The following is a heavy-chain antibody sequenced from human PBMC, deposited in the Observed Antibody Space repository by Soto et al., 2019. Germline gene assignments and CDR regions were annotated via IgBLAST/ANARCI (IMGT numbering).Heavy chain of an antibody. CDR3: ARGNGYCSSTSCTQYYYYGVDV. V-gene: IGHV4-34*01. J-gene: IGHJ6*02. CDR1: GGSFSGYY. Sequence: KPSETLSLTCAVYGGSFSGYYWSWIRQPPGKGLEWIGEINHSGSTNYNPSLKSRVTISVDTSKNQFSLKLSSVTAADTAVYYCARGNGYCSSTSCTQYYYYGVDVWGQGTTVTVSS. CDR2: INHSGST. D-gene: IGHD2-2*03.